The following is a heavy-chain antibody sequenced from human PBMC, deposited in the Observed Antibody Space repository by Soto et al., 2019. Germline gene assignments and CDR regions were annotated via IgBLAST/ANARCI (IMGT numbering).Heavy chain of an antibody. CDR1: GDSISSSGSS. D-gene: IGHD1-26*01. V-gene: IGHV4-30-2*01. CDR3: ARRYGSAFDI. J-gene: IGHJ3*02. CDR2: IHHAGGT. Sequence: SETLSLTCGVSGDSISSSGSSWNWIRQPPGKGLEWIGYIHHAGGTFYNPSLDSRVTIAGDRSKNQFSLKLSSVTAADTAVYYCARRYGSAFDIWGQGTMVTVSS.